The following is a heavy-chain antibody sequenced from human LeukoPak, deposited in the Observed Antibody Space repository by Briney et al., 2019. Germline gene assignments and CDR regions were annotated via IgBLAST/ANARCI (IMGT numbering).Heavy chain of an antibody. CDR3: TGNYYGSGSYADFDY. V-gene: IGHV3-73*01. CDR2: IRSTANGYAT. J-gene: IGHJ4*02. D-gene: IGHD3-10*01. Sequence: GGSLRLSCAAAGFTFSGSALHWVRQASGKGLEWVGRIRSTANGYATAYAASVKGRFTISRDDSKNTAYLQMDSLKTEDTAVYYCTGNYYGSGSYADFDYWGQGTLVTVSS. CDR1: GFTFSGSA.